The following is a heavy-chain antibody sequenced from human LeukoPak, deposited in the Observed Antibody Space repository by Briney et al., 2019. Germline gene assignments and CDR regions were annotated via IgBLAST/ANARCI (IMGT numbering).Heavy chain of an antibody. CDR3: ARGPSGAFDI. V-gene: IGHV1-24*01. Sequence: ASVKVSCKVSGYTLTELSMHWVRQAPGKGLEWMGGFDPEDGETIYAQKFQGRVTMTRDTSTSTVYMELSSLRSEDTAVYYCARGPSGAFDIWGQGTMVTVSS. CDR1: GYTLTELS. J-gene: IGHJ3*02. CDR2: FDPEDGET.